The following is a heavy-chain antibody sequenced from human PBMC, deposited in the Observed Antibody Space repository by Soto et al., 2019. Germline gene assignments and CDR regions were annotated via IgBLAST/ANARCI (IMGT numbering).Heavy chain of an antibody. D-gene: IGHD2-21*01. J-gene: IGHJ6*02. CDR1: GFTFSSYW. CDR3: ARSLWSPYFYYGLDV. CDR2: INSGGNIT. Sequence: SLRLSFAASGFTFSSYWMYWVRQVPGKGLVCVSHINSGGNITPYADSVRGRFTISRDNSKNTLYLDMHSLTSDETAVYFCARSLWSPYFYYGLDVWGHGTTVSGPS. V-gene: IGHV3-74*01.